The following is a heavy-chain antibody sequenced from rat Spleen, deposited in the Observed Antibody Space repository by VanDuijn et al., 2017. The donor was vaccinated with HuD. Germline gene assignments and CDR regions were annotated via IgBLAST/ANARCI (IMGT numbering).Heavy chain of an antibody. D-gene: IGHD1-10*01. V-gene: IGHV5-29*01. CDR1: GFTFSDYF. J-gene: IGHJ3*01. CDR3: ARHGLYNNYGWFAY. Sequence: EVQMVESGGGLVQPGRSLKLSCAASGFTFSDYFMAWVRQAPAKGLEWVATLRYDGRHTYYRDSGKGRFPISRDKAKRTRFLQMDSLRSEDTASYYWARHGLYNNYGWFAYWGQGTLVTVSS. CDR2: LRYDGRHT.